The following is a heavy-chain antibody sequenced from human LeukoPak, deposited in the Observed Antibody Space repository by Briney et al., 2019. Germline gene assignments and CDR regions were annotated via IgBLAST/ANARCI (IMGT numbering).Heavy chain of an antibody. D-gene: IGHD3-22*01. Sequence: GGSLRLSCAASGFTFSSYAMSWVRQAPGKGLEWVSAISGSGGSTYYADSVKGRFTISRDNSKNTLYMQMNSLRAEDTAVYYCAKDFSYYYDSSGYYYGPRYFDYWGQGTLVTVSS. V-gene: IGHV3-23*01. CDR3: AKDFSYYYDSSGYYYGPRYFDY. J-gene: IGHJ4*02. CDR1: GFTFSSYA. CDR2: ISGSGGST.